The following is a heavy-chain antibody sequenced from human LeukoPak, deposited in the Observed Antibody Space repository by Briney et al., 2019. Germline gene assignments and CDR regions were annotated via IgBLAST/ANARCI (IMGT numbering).Heavy chain of an antibody. CDR2: FSYDGSNK. CDR1: GFTFSSYC. D-gene: IGHD2-2*01. J-gene: IGHJ4*02. CDR3: AKSNDGIVVVPAAAYRH. V-gene: IGHV3-30*18. Sequence: GRSLRLSCAASGFTFSSYCMHWVRQPPGKGLEWVAVFSYDGSNKYYADSVKGRFTISRDNSKNTLYLQMNGLRAEDTAVYYCAKSNDGIVVVPAAAYRHWGQGTLVTVSS.